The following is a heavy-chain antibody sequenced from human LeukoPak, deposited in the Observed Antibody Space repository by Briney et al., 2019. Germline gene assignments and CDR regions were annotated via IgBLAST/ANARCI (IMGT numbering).Heavy chain of an antibody. CDR3: ACLAMANYFYMDV. CDR1: GYTFTGDY. Sequence: ASLKVSCEASGYTFTGDYMHWVRQAPGQGLEWMGRINPNSGGTNYAQKYQGRVTMTRDTSISTAYMDLSRLRSDGTAVYYCACLAMANYFYMDVWGKETTVTVSS. CDR2: INPNSGGT. D-gene: IGHD5-18*01. J-gene: IGHJ6*03. V-gene: IGHV1-2*06.